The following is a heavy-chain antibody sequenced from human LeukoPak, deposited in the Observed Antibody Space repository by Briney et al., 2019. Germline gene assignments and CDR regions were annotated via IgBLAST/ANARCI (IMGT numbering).Heavy chain of an antibody. Sequence: GGSLRLSCAASRFTFSSYGMSWVRQAPGKGLEWVSAISGSGGSTYYADSVKGRFTISRDNSKNTLYLQMNSLRAEDTAVYYCAKDPQKYYDIPVSDYWGQGTLVTVSS. D-gene: IGHD3-9*01. CDR1: RFTFSSYG. CDR2: ISGSGGST. V-gene: IGHV3-23*01. J-gene: IGHJ4*02. CDR3: AKDPQKYYDIPVSDY.